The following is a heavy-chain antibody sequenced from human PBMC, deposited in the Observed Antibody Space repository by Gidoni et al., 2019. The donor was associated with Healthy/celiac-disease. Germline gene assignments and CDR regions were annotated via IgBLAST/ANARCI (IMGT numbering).Heavy chain of an antibody. CDR2: ISGSGGST. CDR1: GVTFSSYA. CDR3: AKTYYYDSSGPPSSAFDI. Sequence: EVQLLESGGGLVQPGGSLRLSCAASGVTFSSYAMSWVRQAPGKGLELVSAISGSGGSTYYADSVKGRFTISRDNSKTTLYLQMNSLRAEDTAVYYCAKTYYYDSSGPPSSAFDIWGQGTMVTVSS. D-gene: IGHD3-22*01. V-gene: IGHV3-23*01. J-gene: IGHJ3*02.